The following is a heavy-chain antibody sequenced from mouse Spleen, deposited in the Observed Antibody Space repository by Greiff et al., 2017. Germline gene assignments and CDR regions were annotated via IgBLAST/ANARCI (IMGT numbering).Heavy chain of an antibody. Sequence: QVQLQQPGTVLVKPGASVMLSCKASGYTFTSYWMHWVKQRSGQGLEWIGNINPSNGGTNYNEKFKCKATLTVDKSSGTAYMPLSSLTSGDSAVYYCARGRLGYFDYWGQGTTLTVSS. CDR2: INPSNGGT. CDR3: ARGRLGYFDY. V-gene: IGHV1-53*01. CDR1: GYTFTSYW. J-gene: IGHJ2*01.